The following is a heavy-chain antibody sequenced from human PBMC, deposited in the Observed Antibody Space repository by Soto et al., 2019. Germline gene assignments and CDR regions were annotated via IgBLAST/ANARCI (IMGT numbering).Heavy chain of an antibody. CDR1: GFTFSSNS. J-gene: IGHJ5*02. Sequence: EVQVVESGGGLVQPGGSLRLSCAASGFTFSSNSMNWVRQAPGKGLEWISYISSSSSTIYADSVKGRFTISRDNAKNSLYLQMNSLRDEDTAVYYCARVIWSGHLTSDLWGKGTLVTVSS. CDR2: ISSSSSTI. D-gene: IGHD3-3*01. V-gene: IGHV3-48*02. CDR3: ARVIWSGHLTSDL.